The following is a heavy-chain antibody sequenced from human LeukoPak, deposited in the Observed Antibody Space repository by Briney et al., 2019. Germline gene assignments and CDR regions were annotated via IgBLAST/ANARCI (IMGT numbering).Heavy chain of an antibody. J-gene: IGHJ4*02. V-gene: IGHV4-59*01. CDR3: AREISDY. D-gene: IGHD2-15*01. CDR2: IYYSGST. CDR1: GGSISSYY. Sequence: PSETLSLTCTVSGGSISSYYWSWIRQPPGKGLEWIGYIYYSGSTNYNPSLKSRVTISVDTSKNQFSLKLSSVTAADTAVYYCAREISDYWGQGTLVTVSS.